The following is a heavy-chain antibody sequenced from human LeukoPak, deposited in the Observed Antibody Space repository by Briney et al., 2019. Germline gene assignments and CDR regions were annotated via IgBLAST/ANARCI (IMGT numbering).Heavy chain of an antibody. D-gene: IGHD6-6*01. CDR3: AKDLFGEYSSSSGDY. J-gene: IGHJ4*02. CDR2: ISGSGGST. CDR1: GFTFSSYA. Sequence: GGSLRLSCAASGFTFSSYAMSWVRQAPGKGLEWVSAISGSGGSTYYADSVKGRFTISRDNSKNTLYLQMNSLRVEDTAVYYCAKDLFGEYSSSSGDYWGQGTLVTVSS. V-gene: IGHV3-23*01.